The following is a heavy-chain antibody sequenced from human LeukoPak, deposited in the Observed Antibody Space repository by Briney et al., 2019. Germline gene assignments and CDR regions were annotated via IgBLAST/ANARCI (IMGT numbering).Heavy chain of an antibody. D-gene: IGHD6-19*01. V-gene: IGHV3-21*01. CDR1: GFTFSSYS. CDR2: ISSSSSYI. Sequence: GGSLRLSCAASGFTFSSYSMNWVRQAPGKGLEWVSSISSSSSYIYYADSVKGRFTISRDNAKNSLYLRMNSLRAEDTAVYYCARDQYSSGWFDPVDYWGQGTLVTVSS. CDR3: ARDQYSSGWFDPVDY. J-gene: IGHJ4*02.